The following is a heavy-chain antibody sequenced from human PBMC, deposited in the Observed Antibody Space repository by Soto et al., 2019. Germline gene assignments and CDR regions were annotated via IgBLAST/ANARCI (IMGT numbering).Heavy chain of an antibody. CDR2: IKSKTDGGTT. D-gene: IGHD3-22*01. J-gene: IGHJ6*02. V-gene: IGHV3-15*01. CDR3: TTDIYYDSSGYYYRDYYYGMDV. Sequence: GGSLRLSCAASGFTFSNALMSWVRQSPGKGLEWVGRIKSKTDGGTTDYAAPVKGRFTISRDDSKNTLYLQMNSLKTEDTAVYYCTTDIYYDSSGYYYRDYYYGMDVWGQGTTVTVSS. CDR1: GFTFSNAL.